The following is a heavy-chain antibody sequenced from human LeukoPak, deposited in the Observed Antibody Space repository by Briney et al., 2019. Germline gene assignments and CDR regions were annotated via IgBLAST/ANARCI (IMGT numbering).Heavy chain of an antibody. D-gene: IGHD5-12*01. CDR3: TKSDGGGYDFDP. V-gene: IGHV3-7*05. J-gene: IGHJ5*02. CDR2: IKQDGSEK. Sequence: GGSLRLSCAASGFTFSSYWMSWVRQAPGKGLEWVANIKQDGSEKYYVDSVKGRFTISRDNAKNSLYLQMNSLRAEDTAVYYCTKSDGGGYDFDPWGQGTLVTVSS. CDR1: GFTFSSYW.